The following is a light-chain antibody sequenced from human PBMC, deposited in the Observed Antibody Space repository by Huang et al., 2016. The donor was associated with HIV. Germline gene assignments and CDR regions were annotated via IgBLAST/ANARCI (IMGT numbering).Light chain of an antibody. CDR2: SAS. CDR1: PGSSSY. V-gene: IGKV1-8*01. Sequence: AIRLTQSPSSLSASTGDRVTITCRASPGSSSYLAWYQQKPGKATKLLISSASTLQSGVPSRFSGSGFGTDFTLTISSLQSEDLGTYHCQQYYTYPHSFGQGTKLEIK. J-gene: IGKJ2*03. CDR3: QQYYTYPHS.